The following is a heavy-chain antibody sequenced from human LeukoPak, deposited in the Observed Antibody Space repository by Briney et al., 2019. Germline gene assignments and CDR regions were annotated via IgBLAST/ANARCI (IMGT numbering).Heavy chain of an antibody. CDR3: AAGLTPEYFQH. CDR2: ISYDGSNK. V-gene: IGHV3-30-3*01. J-gene: IGHJ1*01. CDR1: GFTFSSYA. Sequence: GGSLRLSCAASGFTFSSYAMHWVRQAPGKGLEWVAVISYDGSNKYYADSVKGRFTISRDNSKNTLYLQMNSLRAEDTAVYYCAAGLTPEYFQHWGQGTLVTVSS. D-gene: IGHD3-9*01.